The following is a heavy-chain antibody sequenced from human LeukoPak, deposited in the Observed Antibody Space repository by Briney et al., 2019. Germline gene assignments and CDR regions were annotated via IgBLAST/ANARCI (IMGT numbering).Heavy chain of an antibody. CDR2: ISSSGSTI. V-gene: IGHV3-48*03. J-gene: IGHJ6*03. CDR1: GFTFSSYE. D-gene: IGHD2-2*02. CDR3: ARAPYCSSTSCYKDYYYYMDV. Sequence: PGGSLRLSCAASGFTFSSYEMNWVRQAPGKGLEWVSYISSSGSTIYYADSVKGRFTISRDNAKNSLYLQMNSLRAEDTAVYYCARAPYCSSTSCYKDYYYYMDVWGKGTTVTVSS.